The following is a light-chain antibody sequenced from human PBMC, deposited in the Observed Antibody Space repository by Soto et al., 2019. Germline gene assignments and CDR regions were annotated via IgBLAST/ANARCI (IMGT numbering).Light chain of an antibody. J-gene: IGKJ1*01. V-gene: IGKV2-28*01. Sequence: DILMTQSPLSMTVTPGESASISCRSSQSILHSNGYYYLDWYLQKQGQSPQLXXYLTSTRASGVPDRFSGSVSGTDGTITISNVEKEDGSVYDGQQRSDWPWTFGQGTKVDIK. CDR3: QQRSDWPWT. CDR1: QSILHSNGYYY. CDR2: LTS.